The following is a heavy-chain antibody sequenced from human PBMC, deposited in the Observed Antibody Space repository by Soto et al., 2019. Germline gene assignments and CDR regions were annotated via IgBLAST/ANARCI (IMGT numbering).Heavy chain of an antibody. J-gene: IGHJ6*02. Sequence: PGGSLKISCKVSGYSFTSYWIGWVRQMPGKGLEWMGIIYPGDSDTRYSPSFQGQVTISADKSISTAYLQWSSLKASDTAMYYCARRRRVGYYYYGMDVWGQGTTVTVSS. CDR3: ARRRRVGYYYYGMDV. V-gene: IGHV5-51*01. CDR1: GYSFTSYW. CDR2: IYPGDSDT.